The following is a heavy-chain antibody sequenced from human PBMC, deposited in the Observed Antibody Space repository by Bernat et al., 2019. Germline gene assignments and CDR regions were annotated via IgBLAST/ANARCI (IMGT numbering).Heavy chain of an antibody. Sequence: QVQLRQWGAGLLKPSETLSLTCAVYGGSFSGYYWSWIRQPPGKGLEWIGEINHSGSTNYNPSLKSRVTISVDTSKNQFSLKLSSVTAADTAVYYCARVRGYYGSGIHSDYWGQGTLVTVSS. CDR1: GGSFSGYY. D-gene: IGHD3-10*01. J-gene: IGHJ4*02. CDR3: ARVRGYYGSGIHSDY. V-gene: IGHV4-34*01. CDR2: INHSGST.